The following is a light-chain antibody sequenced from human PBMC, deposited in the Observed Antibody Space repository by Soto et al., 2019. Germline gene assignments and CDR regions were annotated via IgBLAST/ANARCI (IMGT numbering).Light chain of an antibody. V-gene: IGLV1-40*01. CDR1: SSNIGAGYD. Sequence: QSVLTQPPSVSGAPGQRVTISCTGSSSNIGAGYDVHWYQQLPGTAPKLLIYGNSNRPSGVPDRFSGSKSGTSASLAITGLQAEDEADYCCQSYDSSLSGLLFGGGTKLTVL. CDR2: GNS. CDR3: QSYDSSLSGLL. J-gene: IGLJ2*01.